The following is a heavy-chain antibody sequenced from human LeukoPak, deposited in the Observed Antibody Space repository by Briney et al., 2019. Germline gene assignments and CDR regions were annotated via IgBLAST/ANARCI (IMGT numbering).Heavy chain of an antibody. Sequence: QTGVSLRLSCAASGLRFNTYAMSWVRQAPGKGLERVSSIGIDDVTHYADSVKGRFTISRDNSKNTLYLQMNSLRAEDTAVYHCATTGPPPYRSGWSSPVVYYFDDWGQGTLVTVSS. J-gene: IGHJ4*02. CDR3: ATTGPPPYRSGWSSPVVYYFDD. D-gene: IGHD6-19*01. CDR1: GLRFNTYA. V-gene: IGHV3-23*01. CDR2: IGIDDVT.